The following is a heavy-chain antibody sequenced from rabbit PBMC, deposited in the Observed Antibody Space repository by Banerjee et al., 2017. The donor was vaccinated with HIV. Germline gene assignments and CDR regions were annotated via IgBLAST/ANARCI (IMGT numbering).Heavy chain of an antibody. CDR2: IYTGSSGST. CDR1: GFSFSSGYD. D-gene: IGHD4-1*01. Sequence: QSLQESGGGLVQPGGSLALTCTASGFSFSSGYDMCWVRQAPGKGLEWIGCIYTGSSGSTYYASWAKGRFTITRSTSLNTVTLQMTSLTAADTATYFCARDLAGVVGWNFGLWGPGTLVTVS. CDR3: ARDLAGVVGWNFGL. J-gene: IGHJ4*01. V-gene: IGHV1S40*01.